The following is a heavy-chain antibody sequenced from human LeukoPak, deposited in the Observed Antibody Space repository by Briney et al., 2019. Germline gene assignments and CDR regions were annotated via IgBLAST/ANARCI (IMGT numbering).Heavy chain of an antibody. D-gene: IGHD3-10*01. CDR1: GFTFNDFA. CDR2: ISWNNRDI. CDR3: VKTRNSGSGAFDV. Sequence: GGSLRLSCAASGFTFNDFAMHWVRQVPGKGLEWVSGISWNNRDIGYADSVKGRLTFSRDNAKNSLFLQMNSLRAEDTALYYCVKTRNSGSGAFDVWGQGTMVTVSS. V-gene: IGHV3-9*01. J-gene: IGHJ3*01.